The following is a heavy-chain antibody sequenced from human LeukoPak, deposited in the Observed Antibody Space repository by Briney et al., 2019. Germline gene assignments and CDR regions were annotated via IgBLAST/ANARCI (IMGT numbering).Heavy chain of an antibody. Sequence: PSETLSLTCTVSGGSIDSYYWSWIRQPPGKRLEWIGEINRSGSTNYNPSLKSRVTISVDTSKNQFSLKLSSVTAADTAVYYCARLRYLGYCSSTSCYPWGQGTLVTVSS. CDR3: ARLRYLGYCSSTSCYP. D-gene: IGHD2-2*01. CDR2: INRSGST. CDR1: GGSIDSYY. J-gene: IGHJ5*02. V-gene: IGHV4-34*01.